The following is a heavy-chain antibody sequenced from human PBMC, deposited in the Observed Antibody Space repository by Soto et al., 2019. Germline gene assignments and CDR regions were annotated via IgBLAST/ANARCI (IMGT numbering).Heavy chain of an antibody. CDR2: ISAYNGNT. Sequence: ASVKVSCKASGYTFTSYGISWVRQAPGQGLEWMGWISAYNGNTNYAQKLQGRVTMTTDTSTSTAYMELRSLRSDDTAVYYCARGTRYCSSTSCYKYWGQGTLVTVSS. CDR3: ARGTRYCSSTSCYKY. D-gene: IGHD2-2*02. CDR1: GYTFTSYG. J-gene: IGHJ4*02. V-gene: IGHV1-18*01.